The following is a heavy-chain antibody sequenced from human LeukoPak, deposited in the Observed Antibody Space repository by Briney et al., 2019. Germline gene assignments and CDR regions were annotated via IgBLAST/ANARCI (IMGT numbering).Heavy chain of an antibody. CDR2: ISYDGSNK. J-gene: IGHJ6*02. V-gene: IGHV3-30*18. Sequence: PGGSLRLSCAASGFTFSSYGMHWVRQAPGKGLEWVAVISYDGSNKYYADSVKGRFTISRDNSKNTLYLQMNSLRAEDTAVYYCAKDRNDYGDYEVTLNYYGMDVWGQGTTVTVSS. D-gene: IGHD4-17*01. CDR1: GFTFSSYG. CDR3: AKDRNDYGDYEVTLNYYGMDV.